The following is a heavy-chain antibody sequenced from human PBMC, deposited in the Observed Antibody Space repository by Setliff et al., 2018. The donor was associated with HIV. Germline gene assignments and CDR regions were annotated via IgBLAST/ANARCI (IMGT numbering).Heavy chain of an antibody. D-gene: IGHD1-1*01. V-gene: IGHV1-18*01. CDR3: VRDVRLGLRNWNSGPFDY. CDR2: ISAYDGNT. Sequence: ASVKVSCKASGYTFASYGITWVRQAPGQGLEWMGWISAYDGNTNYAQKVRERVTLTTDTATNTAFMELKNLTSADTAVYYCVRDVRLGLRNWNSGPFDYWGQGTLVTVSS. CDR1: GYTFASYG. J-gene: IGHJ4*02.